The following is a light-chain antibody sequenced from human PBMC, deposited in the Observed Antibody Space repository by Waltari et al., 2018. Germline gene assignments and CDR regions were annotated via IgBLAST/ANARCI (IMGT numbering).Light chain of an antibody. CDR1: QGISSY. V-gene: IGKV1-9*01. CDR3: QHLNSYPVT. J-gene: IGKJ2*01. CDR2: TAS. Sequence: DIQLTQSPSFLSESVGDRVTITCRASQGISSYLAWYQQKPGKAPKLLIYTASTLQSGVPSRFSGSGSGTEFTLTISSLQPEDFATYYCQHLNSYPVTFGQGTKLEIK.